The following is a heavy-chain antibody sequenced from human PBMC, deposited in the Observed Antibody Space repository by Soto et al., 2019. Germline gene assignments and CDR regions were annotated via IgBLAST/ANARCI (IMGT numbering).Heavy chain of an antibody. CDR2: IKSSGST. Sequence: QLQLQESGPGLVRPSETLSLICTVSGGSITRNDHYWGWIRQSPGKGLEWIGDIKSSGSTNYNLSLKSRVSMSVETSKNQFSLKMNSVTAPDTAVYYCARLGSSGWYQGSYFDYWGQGTPVTVSS. J-gene: IGHJ4*02. D-gene: IGHD6-19*01. CDR3: ARLGSSGWYQGSYFDY. CDR1: GGSITRNDHY. V-gene: IGHV4-39*01.